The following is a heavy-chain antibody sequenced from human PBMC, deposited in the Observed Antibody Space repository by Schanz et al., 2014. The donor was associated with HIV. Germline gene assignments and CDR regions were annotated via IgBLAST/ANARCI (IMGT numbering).Heavy chain of an antibody. J-gene: IGHJ6*02. Sequence: QVQLVESGGGVVQPGRSLRLSCAASGFTFDNYGMHWVRQAPGKGLEWVAVISYDGRNKYYADSVKGRFTISRDNSKNTLNLRVNSLRAENTAVYYCAKDRNYYDSKYIGKDNYYYYYGMDVWGQGTTVTVSS. CDR3: AKDRNYYDSKYIGKDNYYYYYGMDV. CDR1: GFTFDNYG. V-gene: IGHV3-30*18. D-gene: IGHD3-22*01. CDR2: ISYDGRNK.